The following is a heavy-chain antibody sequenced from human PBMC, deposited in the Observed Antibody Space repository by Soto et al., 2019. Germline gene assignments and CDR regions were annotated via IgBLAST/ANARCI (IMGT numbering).Heavy chain of an antibody. J-gene: IGHJ6*03. CDR1: GGSFSGYY. V-gene: IGHV4-34*01. Sequence: QVQLQQWGAGLLKPSETLSLTCAVYGGSFSGYYWSWIRQPPGQGLEWIGEINHSGSTNYNPTLKSRVTISVDTSKNQFSLKLSSVTAADTAVYYCARGRITIFGVVSNYMDVWGKGTTVTVSS. D-gene: IGHD3-3*01. CDR2: INHSGST. CDR3: ARGRITIFGVVSNYMDV.